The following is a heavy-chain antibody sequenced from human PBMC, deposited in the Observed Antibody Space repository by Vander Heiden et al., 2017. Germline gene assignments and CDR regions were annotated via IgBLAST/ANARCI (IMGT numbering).Heavy chain of an antibody. CDR3: ARAGRMGALY. CDR1: GFTFSSYS. V-gene: IGHV3-21*01. J-gene: IGHJ4*02. CDR2: ISSSSSYI. Sequence: EVQLVESGGGLVKPGGSLRLSCAASGFTFSSYSMNWVRQAPGKGLEWVSSISSSSSYIDYADSVKGRFTISRDNAKNSLYLKMNSLRAEDTAVYYCARAGRMGALYWGQGTLVTVYS. D-gene: IGHD2-15*01.